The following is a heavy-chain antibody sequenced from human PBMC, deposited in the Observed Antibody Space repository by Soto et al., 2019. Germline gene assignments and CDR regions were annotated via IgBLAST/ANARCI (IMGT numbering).Heavy chain of an antibody. J-gene: IGHJ5*02. CDR1: GYTFTGYY. CDR2: INPNSGGT. Sequence: ASVKVSCKASGYTFTGYYMHWVRQAPGQGLERMGWINPNSGGTNYAQKFQGWVTMTRDTSISTAYMELSRLRSDDTAVYYCESLTTAVGDNVFAPGGQETRLTVPS. D-gene: IGHD1-1*01. V-gene: IGHV1-2*04. CDR3: ESLTTAVGDNVFAP.